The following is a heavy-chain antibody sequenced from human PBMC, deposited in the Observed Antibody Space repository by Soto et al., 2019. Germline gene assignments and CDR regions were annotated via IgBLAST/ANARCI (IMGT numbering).Heavy chain of an antibody. V-gene: IGHV4-34*01. CDR1: GGSFSGYY. CDR3: GGQEVPQCFTKGYYGMDV. Sequence: SETLSLTCAVYGGSFSGYYWTWIRQPPGKGLEWIGEINHRGNTNYSPSLKSRVTISVDTSKNQFSLKLTSVTAADTAVYYCGGQEVPQCFTKGYYGMDVWDQGTTVTVSS. J-gene: IGHJ6*02. D-gene: IGHD2-2*01. CDR2: INHRGNT.